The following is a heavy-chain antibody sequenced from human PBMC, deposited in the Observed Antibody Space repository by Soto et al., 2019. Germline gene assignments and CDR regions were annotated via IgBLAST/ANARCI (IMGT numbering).Heavy chain of an antibody. V-gene: IGHV3-49*04. CDR3: TRYVXXXXDLDPDY. CDR2: IRSKAYGGTT. D-gene: IGHD1-1*01. CDR1: GFTFGDYA. J-gene: IGHJ4*02. Sequence: PGGSLRLSCTASGFTFGDYAMSWVRQAPGKGLEWVGFIRSKAYGGTTEYAASVKGRFTISRDDSKSIAYLQMNSLKTEDTAVYYCTRYVXXXXDLDPDYXXQGTLXTVSS.